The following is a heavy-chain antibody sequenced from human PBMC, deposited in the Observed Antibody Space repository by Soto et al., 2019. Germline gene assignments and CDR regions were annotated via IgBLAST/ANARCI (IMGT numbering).Heavy chain of an antibody. J-gene: IGHJ4*02. D-gene: IGHD3-22*01. CDR2: IYYSGST. Sequence: SETLSLTCTVSGGSISSSSYYWGWIRQPLGKGLEWIGSIYYSGSTYYNPSLKSRVTISVDTSKNQFSLKLSSVTAADTAVYYCASKDYYDRSGSIDYWGQGTLVTVSS. CDR1: GGSISSSSYY. CDR3: ASKDYYDRSGSIDY. V-gene: IGHV4-39*01.